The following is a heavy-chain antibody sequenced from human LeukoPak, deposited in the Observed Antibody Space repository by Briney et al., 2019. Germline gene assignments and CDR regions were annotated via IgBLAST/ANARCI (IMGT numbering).Heavy chain of an antibody. CDR3: ARGGYESSSWIIVGQGSYYFDY. J-gene: IGHJ4*02. V-gene: IGHV1-69*01. D-gene: IGHD6-13*01. CDR1: GFTFSSYA. CDR2: IIPIFGTA. Sequence: GGSLRLSCAASGFTFSSYAISWVRQAPGQGLEWMGGIIPIFGTANYAQKFQGRVTITADESTSTAYMELSSLRSEDTAVYYCARGGYESSSWIIVGQGSYYFDYWGQGTLVTVSS.